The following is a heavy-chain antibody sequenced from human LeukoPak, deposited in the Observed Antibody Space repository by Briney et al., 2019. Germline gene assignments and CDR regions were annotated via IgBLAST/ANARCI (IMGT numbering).Heavy chain of an antibody. V-gene: IGHV4-30-2*01. CDR3: ARVLTSGYDPGGFDY. Sequence: SETLSLTCTVSGGSISSGGHSWSWIRQPPGKGLEWIGYIYHSGSGSTYYNPSLKSRVTISIDKSKNQFSLKLSSVTAADTAVYYCARVLTSGYDPGGFDYWGQGTLVTVSS. CDR2: IYHSGSGST. D-gene: IGHD5-12*01. J-gene: IGHJ4*02. CDR1: GGSISSGGHS.